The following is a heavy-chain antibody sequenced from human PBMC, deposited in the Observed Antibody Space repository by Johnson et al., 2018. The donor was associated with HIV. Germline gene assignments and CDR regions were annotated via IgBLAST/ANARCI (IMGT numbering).Heavy chain of an antibody. Sequence: VQLVESGGGVVQPGRSLRLSCAASGFTVSSNYMSWVRQAPGKGLVWVSRINSDGSSTSYADSVKGRFTISRDNSKNTLDLQMNSLRAEDTAVYYCAKGSRARALYDFWSGEINGFDIWGQGTTVTVSS. D-gene: IGHD3-3*01. CDR3: AKGSRARALYDFWSGEINGFDI. J-gene: IGHJ3*02. CDR2: INSDGSST. CDR1: GFTVSSNY. V-gene: IGHV3-74*02.